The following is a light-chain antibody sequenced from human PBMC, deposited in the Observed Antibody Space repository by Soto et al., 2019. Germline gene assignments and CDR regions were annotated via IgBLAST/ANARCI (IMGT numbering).Light chain of an antibody. CDR2: GTS. J-gene: IGKJ1*01. CDR1: QSVSSN. V-gene: IGKV3-20*01. Sequence: EIVLTQSPGTLSLSPGERATLSCRASQSVSSNLAWYQQKPGQAPRLLIYGTSTRATGIPVRFTGSGSGTDFTLTISRLEPEDFAVYYCQQYGSSPRTFGQGTKVDI. CDR3: QQYGSSPRT.